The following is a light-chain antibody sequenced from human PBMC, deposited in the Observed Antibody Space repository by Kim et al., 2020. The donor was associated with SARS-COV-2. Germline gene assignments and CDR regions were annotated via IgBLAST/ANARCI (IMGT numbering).Light chain of an antibody. CDR3: QQYNNWPYT. V-gene: IGKV3-15*01. CDR2: GVS. Sequence: EIVMTQSPATLSVSPGERATLSCRASQSVSSNLAWYQQKPGQAPRLLVYGVSTRATGIPARLRGSGSGTEFTLTISSLQSEDFAVYYCQQYNNWPYTFGQGTKLEI. J-gene: IGKJ2*01. CDR1: QSVSSN.